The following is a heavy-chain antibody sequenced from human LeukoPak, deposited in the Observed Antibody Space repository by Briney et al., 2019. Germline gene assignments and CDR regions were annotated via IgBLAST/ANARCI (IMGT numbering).Heavy chain of an antibody. CDR3: AKDHTLTAGDRDAFDI. D-gene: IGHD2-21*01. Sequence: GGSLRLSCAASGFTFSRYGMHGVPQAPGKGLQWLAFIRYDGTNKEYAESVKGRFTISRDNSQHTVYLLMNSLRAEDTAVYYCAKDHTLTAGDRDAFDIWGQGTIVTVSS. CDR2: IRYDGTNK. V-gene: IGHV3-30*02. J-gene: IGHJ3*02. CDR1: GFTFSRYG.